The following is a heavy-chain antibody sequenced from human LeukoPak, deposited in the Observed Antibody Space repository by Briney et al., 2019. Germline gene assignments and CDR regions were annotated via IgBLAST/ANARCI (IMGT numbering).Heavy chain of an antibody. CDR3: ATYLEHWGDMTTVGLGY. V-gene: IGHV4-39*01. CDR2: IYYSGST. CDR1: GGSFSGYY. J-gene: IGHJ4*02. Sequence: PSETLSLTCAVYGGSFSGYYWGWIRQPPGKGLEWIGSIYYSGSTYYNPSLKSRVTISVDTSKNQFSLKLSSVTAADTAVYYCATYLEHWGDMTTVGLGYWGQGTLVTVSS. D-gene: IGHD4-17*01.